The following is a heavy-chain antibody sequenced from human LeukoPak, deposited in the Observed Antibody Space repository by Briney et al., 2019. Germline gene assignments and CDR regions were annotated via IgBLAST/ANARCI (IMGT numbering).Heavy chain of an antibody. Sequence: PSETLSLTCVVSGGSISSDSWWSWVRQPPGKGLEWIGEIHSTGSTNYNPSLKSRVTMSIDKSKSQFSLKLSSVTAADTAVYYCVRHGPWSLNNWGQGTLVTASP. D-gene: IGHD2-8*01. V-gene: IGHV4-4*02. J-gene: IGHJ4*02. CDR1: GGSISSDSW. CDR3: VRHGPWSLNN. CDR2: IHSTGST.